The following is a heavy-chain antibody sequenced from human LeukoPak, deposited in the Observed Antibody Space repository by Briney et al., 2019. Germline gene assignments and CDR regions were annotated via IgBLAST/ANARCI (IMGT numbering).Heavy chain of an antibody. CDR2: ISGSGSST. D-gene: IGHD6-25*01. CDR3: ADVWATIAAVGY. CDR1: EFTFSSSV. Sequence: GGSLRLSCAASEFTFSSSVMSCVRQTPGKGLEWVSSISGSGSSTYYTDSVKGRFTISRDNSKNTLYLQMNSLRVEDTAVYYCADVWATIAAVGYWGQGTLVTVSP. V-gene: IGHV3-23*01. J-gene: IGHJ4*02.